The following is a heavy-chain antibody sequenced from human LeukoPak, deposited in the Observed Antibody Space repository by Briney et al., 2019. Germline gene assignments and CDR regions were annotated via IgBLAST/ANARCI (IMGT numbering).Heavy chain of an antibody. Sequence: SVKVSCKASGGTFSSSAISWVRQAPGQGLEWMGGIIPIFGTANYAQKFQGRVTITADESTSTAYMELSSLRSEDTAVYYCARDVYCSSTTYSYYFDYWGQGTLVTVSS. CDR2: IIPIFGTA. CDR1: GGTFSSSA. V-gene: IGHV1-69*13. J-gene: IGHJ4*02. CDR3: ARDVYCSSTTYSYYFDY. D-gene: IGHD2/OR15-2a*01.